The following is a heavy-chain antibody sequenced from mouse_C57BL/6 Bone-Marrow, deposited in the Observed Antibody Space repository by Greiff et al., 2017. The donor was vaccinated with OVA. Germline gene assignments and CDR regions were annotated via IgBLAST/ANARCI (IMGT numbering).Heavy chain of an antibody. V-gene: IGHV1-42*01. D-gene: IGHD3-2*02. CDR2: INPSTGGT. CDR3: ARQKGSGYDY. Sequence: EVQLVESGPELVKPGASVKISCKASGYSFTGYYMNWVKQSPEKSLEWIGEINPSTGGTTYNQKFKAKATLTVDKSSSTAYMQLKSLTSEDSAVYYCARQKGSGYDYWGQGTTLTVSS. CDR1: GYSFTGYY. J-gene: IGHJ2*01.